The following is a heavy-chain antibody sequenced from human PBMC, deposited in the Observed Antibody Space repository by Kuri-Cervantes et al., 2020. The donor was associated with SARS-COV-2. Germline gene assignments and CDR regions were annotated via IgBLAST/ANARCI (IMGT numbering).Heavy chain of an antibody. CDR1: GFTFSDYY. Sequence: LSLTCAASGFTFSDYYMSWIRQAPGKGLEWVSYISSSGSTIYYADSVKGRFTISRDNAKNSPYLQMNSLRAEDTAVYYRARDMYYDFWSGHSTTDYYYGMDVWGQGTTVTVSS. V-gene: IGHV3-11*01. D-gene: IGHD3-3*01. CDR2: ISSSGSTI. J-gene: IGHJ6*02. CDR3: ARDMYYDFWSGHSTTDYYYGMDV.